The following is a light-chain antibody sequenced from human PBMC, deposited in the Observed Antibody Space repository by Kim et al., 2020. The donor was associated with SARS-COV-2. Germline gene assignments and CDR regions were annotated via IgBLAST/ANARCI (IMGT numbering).Light chain of an antibody. Sequence: SSELTQDPAVSVALGQTVRITCQGDSLRSYYASWYQQKPGQAPVLVIYGKNNRPSGIPDRFSGSSSGNTASLTFTGAQAEDEADYYCNSRDSSGNHYVVFGGGTQLTVL. CDR1: SLRSYY. J-gene: IGLJ2*01. V-gene: IGLV3-19*01. CDR2: GKN. CDR3: NSRDSSGNHYVV.